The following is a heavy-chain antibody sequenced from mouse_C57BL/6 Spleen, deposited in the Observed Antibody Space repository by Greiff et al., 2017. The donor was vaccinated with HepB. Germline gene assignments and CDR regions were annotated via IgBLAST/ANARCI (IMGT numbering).Heavy chain of an antibody. CDR3: ALYGSRGYYFDY. V-gene: IGHV1-82*01. J-gene: IGHJ2*01. D-gene: IGHD1-1*01. Sequence: VQLQQSGPELVKPGASVKISCKASGYAFSSSWMNWVKQRPGKGLEWIGRIYPGDGDTNYNGKFKGKATLTADKSSSTAYMQLSSLTSEDSAVYFCALYGSRGYYFDYWGQGTTLTVSS. CDR1: GYAFSSSW. CDR2: IYPGDGDT.